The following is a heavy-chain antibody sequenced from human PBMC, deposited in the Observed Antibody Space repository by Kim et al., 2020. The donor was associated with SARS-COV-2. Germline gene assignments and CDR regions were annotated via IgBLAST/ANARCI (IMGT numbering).Heavy chain of an antibody. CDR2: IYYSGST. D-gene: IGHD1-7*01. CDR1: GGSISSYY. CDR3: ARDLITGTSYYGMDV. V-gene: IGHV4-59*01. Sequence: SETLSLTCTVSGGSISSYYWSWIRQPPGKGLEWIGYIYYSGSTNYNPSLKSRVTISVDTSKNQFSLKLSSVTAADTAVYYCARDLITGTSYYGMDVWGQGTTVTVSS. J-gene: IGHJ6*02.